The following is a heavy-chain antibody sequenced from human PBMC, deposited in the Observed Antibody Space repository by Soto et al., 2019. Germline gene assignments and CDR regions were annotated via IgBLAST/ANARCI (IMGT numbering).Heavy chain of an antibody. CDR2: FSNDGRNT. D-gene: IGHD6-6*01. CDR1: GFTFSAYG. V-gene: IGHV3-30*18. CDR3: AKVIRADSTSSNFYYYSAMDV. Sequence: QVQMVESGGGVVKPGGSLRQSCAASGFTFSAYGLHWVRQAPGKGLGWLAVFSNDGRNTYYADSVKGRFTISRDNSKNTLFLQMNSLRGEDTAIYYCAKVIRADSTSSNFYYYSAMDVWGQGTTVTVSS. J-gene: IGHJ6*02.